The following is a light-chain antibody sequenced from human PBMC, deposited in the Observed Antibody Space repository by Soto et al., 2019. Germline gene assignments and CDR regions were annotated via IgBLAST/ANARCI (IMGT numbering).Light chain of an antibody. CDR3: TSYAGGNNV. CDR2: EVN. V-gene: IGLV2-8*01. Sequence: QSAPTQPPSASGSPGQSVTISCTGTSSDVGGYNYVSWYQQYPGKVPKLMVYEVNKRPSGVPDRFSGSKSGNTASLTVSGRQAEDEADYYCTSYAGGNNVFGTGTKLTVL. CDR1: SSDVGGYNY. J-gene: IGLJ1*01.